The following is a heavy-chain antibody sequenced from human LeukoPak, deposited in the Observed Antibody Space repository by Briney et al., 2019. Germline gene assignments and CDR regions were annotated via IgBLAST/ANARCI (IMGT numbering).Heavy chain of an antibody. D-gene: IGHD2-21*02. V-gene: IGHV1-2*02. CDR3: VREGNELLSKNFDY. Sequence: ASVKVSCKASGFTFTGCYIHWVRQAPGQGLEWMGYINPHRGGTNSPQKFQGRVTMTTDTSISAAYMELSSLISDDTAMYYCVREGNELLSKNFDYWGQGTLVTVSS. CDR2: INPHRGGT. J-gene: IGHJ4*02. CDR1: GFTFTGCY.